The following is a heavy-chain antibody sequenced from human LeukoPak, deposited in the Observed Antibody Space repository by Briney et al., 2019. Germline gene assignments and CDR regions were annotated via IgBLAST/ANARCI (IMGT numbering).Heavy chain of an antibody. V-gene: IGHV4-39*01. CDR1: GASISGGTYY. Sequence: SETLSLTCSVSGASISGGTYYWGWIRQPPGKGLEWIGSIYYTGSTYDNPSLKSRVTISVDTSKNQFSLKLSSVTAADTAVYYCTRRGGSGRAFDYWGQGTLVTVSS. CDR3: TRRGGSGRAFDY. J-gene: IGHJ4*02. D-gene: IGHD1-26*01. CDR2: IYYTGST.